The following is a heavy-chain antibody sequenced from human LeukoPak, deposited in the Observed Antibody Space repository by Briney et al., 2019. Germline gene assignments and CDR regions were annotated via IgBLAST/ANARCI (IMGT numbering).Heavy chain of an antibody. CDR2: IYYSGST. D-gene: IGHD3-22*01. Sequence: PSETLSLTCTVSGGSISSYYWSWIRQPPGKGLEWIGYIYYSGSTNYNPSLKSRVTISVDTSKNQFSLKLSSVAAADTAVYYCARVTTGGYYNCWGQGTLVTVSS. V-gene: IGHV4-59*01. CDR3: ARVTTGGYYNC. J-gene: IGHJ4*02. CDR1: GGSISSYY.